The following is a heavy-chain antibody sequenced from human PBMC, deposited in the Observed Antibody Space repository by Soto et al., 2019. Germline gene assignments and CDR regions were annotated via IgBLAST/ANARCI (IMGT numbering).Heavy chain of an antibody. CDR3: ARGGYSSGWGPGWFDP. J-gene: IGHJ5*02. CDR2: IIPIFGTA. V-gene: IGHV1-69*12. Sequence: QVQLVQSGAEVKKPGSSVKVSCKASGGTFSSYAISWVRQAPGQGLEWMGGIIPIFGTANYAQKFQGRVTITADESTRTAYMELSSLRSEDTAVYYCARGGYSSGWGPGWFDPWGQGTLVTVSS. D-gene: IGHD6-19*01. CDR1: GGTFSSYA.